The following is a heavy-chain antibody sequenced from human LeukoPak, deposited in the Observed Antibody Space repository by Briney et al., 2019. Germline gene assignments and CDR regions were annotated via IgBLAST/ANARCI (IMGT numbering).Heavy chain of an antibody. Sequence: ASVKVSCKASGYTFTSYGSSWVRQAPGQGLEWMGWISAYNGNTNYAQKLQGRVTMTTDTSTSTAYMELRSLRSDDTAVYYCARDGPHYCSGGSCYSDYWGQGTLVTVSS. CDR2: ISAYNGNT. CDR1: GYTFTSYG. J-gene: IGHJ4*02. V-gene: IGHV1-18*04. D-gene: IGHD2-15*01. CDR3: ARDGPHYCSGGSCYSDY.